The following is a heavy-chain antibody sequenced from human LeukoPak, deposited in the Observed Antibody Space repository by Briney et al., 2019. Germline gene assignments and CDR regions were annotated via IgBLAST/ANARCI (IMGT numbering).Heavy chain of an antibody. CDR3: ARDASTMIVAQGDY. CDR1: GFTFSSYW. J-gene: IGHJ4*02. D-gene: IGHD3-22*01. CDR2: IKQDGSEK. Sequence: GSLRLSCAASGFTFSSYWMSWVRQAPGKGLEWVANIKQDGSEKYYVDSVKGRFTISSDNAKNSLYLQMNSLRAEDTAVYYCARDASTMIVAQGDYWGQGTLVTVSS. V-gene: IGHV3-7*01.